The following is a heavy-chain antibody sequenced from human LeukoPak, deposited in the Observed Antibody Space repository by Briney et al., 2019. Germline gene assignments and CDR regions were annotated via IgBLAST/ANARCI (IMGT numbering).Heavy chain of an antibody. CDR2: IYSSGSN. CDR3: ARDSSAWSFDY. J-gene: IGHJ4*02. D-gene: IGHD6-19*01. CDR1: GGSISSYS. Sequence: RPSETLSLTCSVSGGSISSYSWSWIRQPAGEGLEWIGRIYSSGSNSYSPPLKGRVAMSADTSKNQFSLMLSSVTAADTAVYYCARDSSAWSFDYWGQGALVTASS. V-gene: IGHV4-4*07.